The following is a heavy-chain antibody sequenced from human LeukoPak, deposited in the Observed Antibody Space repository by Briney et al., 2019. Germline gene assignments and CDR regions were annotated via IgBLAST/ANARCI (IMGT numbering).Heavy chain of an antibody. CDR1: GFTFSSYS. D-gene: IGHD6-6*01. CDR2: ISSSSSCI. V-gene: IGHV3-21*01. CDR3: ARGRQLADY. Sequence: PGGSLRLSCAASGFTFSSYSMTWVRQAPGKGLEWVSSISSSSSCIYYADSVKGRFTISRDNAKNSLYLQMNSLRAEDTAVYYCARGRQLADYWGQGTLVTVSS. J-gene: IGHJ4*02.